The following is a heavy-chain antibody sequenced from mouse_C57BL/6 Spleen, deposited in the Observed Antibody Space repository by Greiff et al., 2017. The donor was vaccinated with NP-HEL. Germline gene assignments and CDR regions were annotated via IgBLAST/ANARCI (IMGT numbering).Heavy chain of an antibody. CDR3: ARHYYGSRDSYFDV. V-gene: IGHV2-6-1*01. Sequence: VQLQESGPGLVAPSQSLSITCTVSGFSLTSYGVHWVRQPPGKGLEWLVVIWSDGSTTYNSALKSRLSISKDNSKRQVFLKMNSLQTDDTAMYYCARHYYGSRDSYFDVWGTGTTVTVSS. CDR2: IWSDGST. D-gene: IGHD1-1*01. CDR1: GFSLTSYG. J-gene: IGHJ1*03.